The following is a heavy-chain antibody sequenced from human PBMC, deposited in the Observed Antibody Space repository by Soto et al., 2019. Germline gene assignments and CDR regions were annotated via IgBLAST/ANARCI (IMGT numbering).Heavy chain of an antibody. V-gene: IGHV4-59*01. J-gene: IGHJ4*02. D-gene: IGHD3-22*01. CDR2: IYYSGST. CDR3: ARGSVGNYYDSSGYSELDY. Sequence: QVQLQESGPGLVKPSGTLSLTCTVSGGSISSYYWSWIRQPPGKGLEWIGYIYYSGSTNYNPSLKSRVTISVDTSKNQFSLKLSSVTAADTAVYYCARGSVGNYYDSSGYSELDYWGQGTLVTVSS. CDR1: GGSISSYY.